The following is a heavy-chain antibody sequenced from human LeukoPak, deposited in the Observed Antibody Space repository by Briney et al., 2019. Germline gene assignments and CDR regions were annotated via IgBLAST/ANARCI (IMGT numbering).Heavy chain of an antibody. V-gene: IGHV3-23*01. Sequence: GGSLRLSCAASGFTFSSYAMSWVRQAPGKGLEWVSAISGSGGSTYYADSVKGRFTISRDNSKNTLYLQMSSLRAEDTAVYYCAKEAASLSFFRFYYFDYWGQGTLVTVSS. D-gene: IGHD3-3*02. J-gene: IGHJ4*02. CDR1: GFTFSSYA. CDR2: ISGSGGST. CDR3: AKEAASLSFFRFYYFDY.